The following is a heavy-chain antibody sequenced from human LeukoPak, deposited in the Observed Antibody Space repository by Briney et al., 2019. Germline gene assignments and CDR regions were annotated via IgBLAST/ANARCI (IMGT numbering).Heavy chain of an antibody. D-gene: IGHD6-19*01. V-gene: IGHV4-4*02. CDR1: GGSISSNNW. J-gene: IGHJ4*02. CDR3: ASGDSSGWSYEHDY. CDR2: IYHSGNT. Sequence: SETLSLTCAVSGGSISSNNWWGWVRQPPGKGLEWIGEIYHSGNTKYNPSLKSRVTISVDKSNNQFSLKLTSVTAADTAVYFCASGDSSGWSYEHDYWGQGTQVTVSS.